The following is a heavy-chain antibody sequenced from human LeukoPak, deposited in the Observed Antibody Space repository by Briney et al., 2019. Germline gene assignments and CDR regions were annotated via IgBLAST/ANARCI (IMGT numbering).Heavy chain of an antibody. V-gene: IGHV3-7*01. CDR1: GFTFSSYG. Sequence: GGSLRLSCAASGFTFSSYGMHWVRQAPGKGLEWVAIIKQDGSEKYYVDSVKGRFTISRDNAKNSLYLQMNSLRAVDTAVYYCARDTVEPGDYWGQGTLVTVSS. CDR2: IKQDGSEK. J-gene: IGHJ4*02. CDR3: ARDTVEPGDY. D-gene: IGHD6-19*01.